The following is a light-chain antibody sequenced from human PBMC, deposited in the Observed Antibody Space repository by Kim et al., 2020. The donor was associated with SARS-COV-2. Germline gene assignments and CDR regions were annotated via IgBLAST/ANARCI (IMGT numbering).Light chain of an antibody. V-gene: IGLV1-40*01. Sequence: RVTISCTGSRSNIGAGYDVHWYQQLPGTAPNLLIFGNNNRASGVPDRFSGSKSGTSASLAITGLQAEDECDYYCQSYDSSLSGYVFGTGTKVTVL. CDR2: GNN. CDR3: QSYDSSLSGYV. CDR1: RSNIGAGYD. J-gene: IGLJ1*01.